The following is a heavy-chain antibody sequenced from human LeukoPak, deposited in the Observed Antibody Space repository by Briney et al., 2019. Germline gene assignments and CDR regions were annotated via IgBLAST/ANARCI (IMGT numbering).Heavy chain of an antibody. J-gene: IGHJ4*02. CDR2: ISGSGGST. CDR1: GFTFSSYA. Sequence: GGSLRLSCAASGFTFSSYAMSWVRQAPGKGLEWVSAISGSGGSTYYADSVKGRLTISRDNSKNTLYLQMNSLRDEDTAVYYCAKVHFAQRPQSLRGYRYSLDYWGQGTLVTVSS. CDR3: AKVHFAQRPQSLRGYRYSLDY. V-gene: IGHV3-23*01. D-gene: IGHD5-18*01.